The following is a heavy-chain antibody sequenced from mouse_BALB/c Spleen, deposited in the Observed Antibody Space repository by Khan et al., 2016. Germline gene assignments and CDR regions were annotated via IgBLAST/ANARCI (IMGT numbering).Heavy chain of an antibody. Sequence: EVQLQESGPGLVKPSQSLSLTCTVTGYSITSDYAWNWIRQFPGNKLEWMGNISYSGSTSYNPSLKSRVSITRDNSKNKLFLQLNSVTTEDTATYYCAGRGWYGYYFDQWGQGTTLTVSS. J-gene: IGHJ2*01. CDR2: ISYSGST. CDR1: GYSITSDYA. V-gene: IGHV3-2*02. D-gene: IGHD2-10*02. CDR3: AGRGWYGYYFDQ.